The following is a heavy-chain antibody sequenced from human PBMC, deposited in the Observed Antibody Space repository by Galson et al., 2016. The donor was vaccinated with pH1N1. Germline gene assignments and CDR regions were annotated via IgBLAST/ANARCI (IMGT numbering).Heavy chain of an antibody. CDR2: IKENGSEK. D-gene: IGHD3-9*01. Sequence: SLRLSCAASGFTFSHYWMSWVRQAPGKGLEWVANIKENGSEKYYLDSVKGRFTISRDNSKHSVSLQLDSLGAEDTAVYYCAGHLFSASESPFEDWGQGALVTVSS. J-gene: IGHJ4*02. CDR3: AGHLFSASESPFED. V-gene: IGHV3-7*01. CDR1: GFTFSHYW.